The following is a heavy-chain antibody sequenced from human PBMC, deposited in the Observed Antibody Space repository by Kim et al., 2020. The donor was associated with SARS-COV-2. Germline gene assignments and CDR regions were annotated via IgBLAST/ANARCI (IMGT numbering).Heavy chain of an antibody. CDR2: IYYSGST. D-gene: IGHD3-22*01. CDR3: ARLYYYDSSGYSNYYYYGMDV. CDR1: GGSISSYY. Sequence: SETLSLTCTVSGGSISSYYWSWIRQPPGKGLEWIGYIYYSGSTNYNPSLKSRVTISVDTSKNQFSLKLSSVTAADTAVYYCARLYYYDSSGYSNYYYYGMDVWGQGTTVTVSS. V-gene: IGHV4-59*01. J-gene: IGHJ6*02.